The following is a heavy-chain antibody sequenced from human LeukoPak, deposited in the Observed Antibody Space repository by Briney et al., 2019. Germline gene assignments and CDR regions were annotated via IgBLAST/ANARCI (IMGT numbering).Heavy chain of an antibody. CDR3: AREGIAAWRAFDI. D-gene: IGHD6-13*01. CDR1: GYTFTGYY. V-gene: IGHV1-2*02. Sequence: GASVKVSCKASGYTFTGYYMHWVRQAPGQGLEWMGWINPNSGGTNYAQKFQGRVTMTRDTSISTAYMELSRLRSDDTAVYYCAREGIAAWRAFDIWGQGTMVTVSS. CDR2: INPNSGGT. J-gene: IGHJ3*02.